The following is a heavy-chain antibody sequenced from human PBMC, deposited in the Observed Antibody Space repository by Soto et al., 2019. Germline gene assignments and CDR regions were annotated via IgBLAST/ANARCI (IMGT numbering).Heavy chain of an antibody. J-gene: IGHJ4*02. CDR2: IYYSGST. CDR1: GGSIRSYY. D-gene: IGHD2-21*01. V-gene: IGHV4-59*01. CDR3: ARGFRGDSDY. Sequence: SETLSLTCTVSGGSIRSYYWSWIRQPPGKGLEWIGYIYYSGSTNYNPSLKSRVTISVDTSKNQFSLKLSSVTAADTAVYYCARGFRGDSDYWGQGTLVTVSS.